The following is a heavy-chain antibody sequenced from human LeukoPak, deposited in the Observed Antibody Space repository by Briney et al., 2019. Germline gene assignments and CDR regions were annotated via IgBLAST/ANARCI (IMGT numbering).Heavy chain of an antibody. CDR3: ARVGGGTVVTPTTYYYGMDV. D-gene: IGHD2-21*02. J-gene: IGHJ6*02. Sequence: GGSLRLSCAASGFTFSDYYMSWIRQAPGKGLEWVSYISSSGSTIYYADSVKGRFTISRDNAKNSQYLQMNSLRAEDTAVYYCARVGGGTVVTPTTYYYGMDVWGQGTTVTVSS. CDR1: GFTFSDYY. CDR2: ISSSGSTI. V-gene: IGHV3-11*01.